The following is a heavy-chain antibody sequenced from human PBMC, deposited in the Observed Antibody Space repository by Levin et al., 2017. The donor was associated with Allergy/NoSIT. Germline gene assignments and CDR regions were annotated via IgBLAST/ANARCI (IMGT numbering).Heavy chain of an antibody. V-gene: IGHV4-39*07. CDR3: AREGFYYDSNAGY. Sequence: PSETLSLTCSVSGGSISSSSYYWGWIRQPPGKGLEWIGSIYYSGSTYYNPSLKSRVTISVDTSKNHFSLKLSSVTAADTAVYYCAREGFYYDSNAGYWGQGTLVTVSS. CDR2: IYYSGST. J-gene: IGHJ4*02. CDR1: GGSISSSSYY. D-gene: IGHD3-22*01.